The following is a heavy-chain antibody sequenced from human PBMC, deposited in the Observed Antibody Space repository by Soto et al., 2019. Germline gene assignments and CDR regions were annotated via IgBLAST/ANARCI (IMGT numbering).Heavy chain of an antibody. D-gene: IGHD3-10*01. Sequence: QVQLVESGGGVVQPGRSLRLSCAASGFTCSSYGMHWVRQAPCKGLDWVAVIWYDGSNIYYADSVKGRFTISRDNSKNTLYLQMNSLSAGHTAVYYCAREIRFGEECGGPWVKATLVTVSS. CDR2: IWYDGSNI. CDR1: GFTCSSYG. J-gene: IGHJ5*01. CDR3: AREIRFGEECGGP. V-gene: IGHV3-33*01.